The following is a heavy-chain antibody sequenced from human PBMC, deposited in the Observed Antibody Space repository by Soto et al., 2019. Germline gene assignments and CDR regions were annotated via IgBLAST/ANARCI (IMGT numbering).Heavy chain of an antibody. CDR1: GFIFTNYA. D-gene: IGHD3-22*01. J-gene: IGHJ4*02. CDR3: VNKSYEGAYGDY. Sequence: EVQLLESGGGLVQPGGSLRLSCAASGFIFTNYAMSWVRQAPGEGLEWVSGITRDGTIYYTESVKGRFTLSRDNSKNTVYLQMNSLRAEDTAVYYCVNKSYEGAYGDYWGQGTLVTVSS. V-gene: IGHV3-23*01. CDR2: ITRDGTI.